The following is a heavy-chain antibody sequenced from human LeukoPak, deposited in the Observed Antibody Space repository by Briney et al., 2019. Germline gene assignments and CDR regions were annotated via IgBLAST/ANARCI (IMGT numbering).Heavy chain of an antibody. J-gene: IGHJ4*02. D-gene: IGHD1-26*01. CDR3: ARGLEYSGSKGVFDY. V-gene: IGHV3-66*01. CDR1: GFXVTSNY. Sequence: GGSLRLSCAASGFXVTSNYITWVRQAPGKGLEWVSIIYSGGYADYADSVKGRFTISRDNSKNTLYLQMNSLRAEDTAVYYCARGLEYSGSKGVFDYWGQGTLVTVSS. CDR2: IYSGGYA.